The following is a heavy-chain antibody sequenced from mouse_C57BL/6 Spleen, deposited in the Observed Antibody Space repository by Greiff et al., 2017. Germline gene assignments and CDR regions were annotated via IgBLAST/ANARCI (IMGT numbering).Heavy chain of an antibody. D-gene: IGHD2-5*01. CDR3: TRVGTYYSNYYFDY. Sequence: EVMLVESGEGLVKPGGSLKLSCAASGFTFSSYAMSWVRQTPEKRLEWVAYISSGGDYIYYADTVKGRFTISRDNARNTLYLQMSSLKSEDTAMYYCTRVGTYYSNYYFDYWGQGTTLTVSS. V-gene: IGHV5-9-1*02. J-gene: IGHJ2*01. CDR1: GFTFSSYA. CDR2: ISSGGDYI.